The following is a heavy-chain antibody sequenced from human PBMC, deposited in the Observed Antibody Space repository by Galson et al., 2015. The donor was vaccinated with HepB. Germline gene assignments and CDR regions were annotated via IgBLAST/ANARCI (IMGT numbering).Heavy chain of an antibody. D-gene: IGHD6-19*01. V-gene: IGHV1-2*02. CDR1: GYPVTDYY. Sequence: SVKVSCKASGYPVTDYYMHWVRQAPGQGLEWMGWIKANSGGTIYAQKFQGRVTMTRDTSISTAYMELTNLTTDDTAVYYCARDSRPGWTDAFDIWGQGTMVTVSS. CDR2: IKANSGGT. J-gene: IGHJ3*02. CDR3: ARDSRPGWTDAFDI.